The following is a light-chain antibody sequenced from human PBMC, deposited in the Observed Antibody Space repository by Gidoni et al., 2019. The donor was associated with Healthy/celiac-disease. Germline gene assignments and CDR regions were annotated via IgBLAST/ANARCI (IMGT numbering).Light chain of an antibody. CDR3: QQYNSYSLT. V-gene: IGKV1-5*03. CDR1: QSISSW. CDR2: KAS. Sequence: DIQMTHSPSTLSASVGDRVTITCRASQSISSWLAWYQQKPGKAPKLLFYKASSLESGVPSRFSGSGSGTEFTLTISSLQPDDFATYYCQQYNSYSLTFGGXTKVEIK. J-gene: IGKJ4*01.